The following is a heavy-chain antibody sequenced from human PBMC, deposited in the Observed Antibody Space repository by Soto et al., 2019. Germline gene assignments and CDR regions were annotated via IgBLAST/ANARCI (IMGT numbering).Heavy chain of an antibody. CDR1: GFTFSNYW. V-gene: IGHV3-7*05. Sequence: EVQLVGSGGGLVQPGGSLRLSCAASGFTFSNYWMSWVRQAPGKGMEWVANIRQDGSDKYYVESVKGRFTISRDNSKNSLYLHMTSLRAEDTAEYYVASPQQWLGQRGDFDYCVHRTLVTVSS. J-gene: IGHJ4*01. CDR3: ASPQQWLGQRGDFDY. CDR2: IRQDGSDK. D-gene: IGHD6-19*01.